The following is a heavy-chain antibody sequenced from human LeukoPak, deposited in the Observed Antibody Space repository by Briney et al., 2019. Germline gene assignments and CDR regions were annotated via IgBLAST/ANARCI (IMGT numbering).Heavy chain of an antibody. Sequence: ASVKVSCKASGYSLTYYGITWVRQAPGQGLEWMGWISGYTGKTNYAQKFQGRVSMTTDTSTNTAYMELRSLRSDDTAVYYCARTYYDFWSGNSGYYFDYWGQGTLVTVSS. CDR2: ISGYTGKT. CDR3: ARTYYDFWSGNSGYYFDY. J-gene: IGHJ4*02. D-gene: IGHD3-3*01. V-gene: IGHV1-18*01. CDR1: GYSLTYYG.